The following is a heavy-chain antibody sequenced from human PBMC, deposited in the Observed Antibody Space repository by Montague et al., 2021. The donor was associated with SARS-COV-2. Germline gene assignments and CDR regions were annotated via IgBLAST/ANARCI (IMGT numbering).Heavy chain of an antibody. CDR3: ASSSYSSRWYYFDY. CDR1: GVSLSSSSFY. V-gene: IGHV4-39*01. J-gene: IGHJ4*02. CDR2: IYYSGST. D-gene: IGHD6-13*01. Sequence: SETLSLTCTVSGVSLSSSSFYWGWIRQHPGKGLEWIGSIYYSGSTYYNPSLKSRVTISVDTSKKQLSLRLSSVTAADTAVYYCASSSYSSRWYYFDYWGQGTLVTVSS.